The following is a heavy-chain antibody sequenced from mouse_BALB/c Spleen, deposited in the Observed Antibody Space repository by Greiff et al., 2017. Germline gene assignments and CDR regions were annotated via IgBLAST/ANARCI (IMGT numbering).Heavy chain of an antibody. D-gene: IGHD2-4*01. Sequence: VKVVESGGGLVKPGGSLKLSCAASGFAFSSYDMSWVRQTPEKRLEWVAYISSGGGSTYYPDTVKGRFTISRDNAKNTLYLQMSSLKSEDTAMYYCARRGGDYDGLDYWGQGTTRTVTS. V-gene: IGHV5-12-1*01. CDR3: ARRGGDYDGLDY. CDR2: ISSGGGST. CDR1: GFAFSSYD. J-gene: IGHJ2*01.